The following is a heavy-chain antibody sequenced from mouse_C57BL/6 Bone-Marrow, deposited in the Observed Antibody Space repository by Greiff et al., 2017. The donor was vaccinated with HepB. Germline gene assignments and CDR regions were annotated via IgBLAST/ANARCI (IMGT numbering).Heavy chain of an antibody. D-gene: IGHD1-1*01. CDR1: GFSFNTYA. CDR3: VRGGSSGAY. Sequence: EVKLVESGGGLVQPKGSLKLSCAASGFSFNTYAMNWVRQAPGKGLEWVARIRSKSNNYATYYADSVKDRFTISRDDSESMLYLQMNNLKTEDTAMYYCVRGGSSGAYWGQGTLVTVSA. CDR2: IRSKSNNYAT. J-gene: IGHJ3*01. V-gene: IGHV10-1*01.